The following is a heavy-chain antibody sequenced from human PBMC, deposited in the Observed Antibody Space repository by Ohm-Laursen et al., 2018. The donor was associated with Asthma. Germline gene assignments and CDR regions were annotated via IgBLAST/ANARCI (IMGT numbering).Heavy chain of an antibody. V-gene: IGHV4-39*01. CDR2: IYYSGST. CDR1: GGSISSSSYY. D-gene: IGHD4-11*01. Sequence: TLSLTCTVSGGSISSSSYYWGWIRQPPGKGLEWIGSIYYSGSTYYNPSLKSRVTISVDTSKNQFSLKLSSVTAADTAVYYCARQTHTVTTFDYWGQGTLVTVSS. CDR3: ARQTHTVTTFDY. J-gene: IGHJ4*02.